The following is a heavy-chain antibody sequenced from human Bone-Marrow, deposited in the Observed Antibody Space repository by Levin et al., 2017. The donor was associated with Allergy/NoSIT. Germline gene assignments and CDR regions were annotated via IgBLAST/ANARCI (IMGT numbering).Heavy chain of an antibody. CDR3: TKEDWWRFDY. V-gene: IGHV3-11*01. J-gene: IGHJ4*02. D-gene: IGHD2-8*02. Sequence: KAGGSLRLSCAVSGFSFSAYYMSWVRQAPGKGLEWISKISKSGSDCTYADSVKGRFTISRDNAKNSLYLEMNSLRVEDTAIYYCTKEDWWRFDYWGQGALVTVSS. CDR1: GFSFSAYY. CDR2: ISKSGSDC.